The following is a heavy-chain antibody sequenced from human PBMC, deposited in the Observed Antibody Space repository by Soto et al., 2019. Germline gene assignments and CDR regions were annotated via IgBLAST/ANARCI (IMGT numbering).Heavy chain of an antibody. J-gene: IGHJ4*02. CDR1: GYSFTSYW. CDR3: ARQTYDSTCYHDV. V-gene: IGHV5-51*01. D-gene: IGHD3-22*01. CDR2: INPGDADP. Sequence: PGESLKISCKGSGYSFTSYWIGWVRQMPGKGLEWMGLINPGDADPRYSPSYQGQVTISADKSISAASLDLSILKASHTAMYYCARQTYDSTCYHDVCGQGTLVTLSS.